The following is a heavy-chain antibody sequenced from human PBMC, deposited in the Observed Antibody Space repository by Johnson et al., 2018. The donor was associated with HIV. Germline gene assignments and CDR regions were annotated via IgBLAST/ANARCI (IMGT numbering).Heavy chain of an antibody. J-gene: IGHJ3*02. CDR1: GFTVSSNY. Sequence: VQLVESGGGLVQPGGSLRLSCAASGFTVSSNYMSWVRQAPGKGLEWVSGINWNGGSTGYADSVKGRFNISRDNAKNSLFLQMNSLRAEDTALYYCARRGWELWQPQNAFDIWGQGTMVTVSS. CDR2: INWNGGST. CDR3: ARRGWELWQPQNAFDI. V-gene: IGHV3-20*04. D-gene: IGHD1-26*01.